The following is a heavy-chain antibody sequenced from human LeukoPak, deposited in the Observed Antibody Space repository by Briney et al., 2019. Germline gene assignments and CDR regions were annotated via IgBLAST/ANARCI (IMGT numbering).Heavy chain of an antibody. Sequence: ASETLSLTCAVYGGSFSGYYWSWIRQPPGKGLEWIGEINHSGSTNYNPSLKSRVTISVDTSKNQFSLKLSSVTAADTAVYYCARRRSWGYYFDYWGQGTLVTVSS. J-gene: IGHJ4*02. V-gene: IGHV4-34*01. CDR2: INHSGST. CDR3: ARRRSWGYYFDY. D-gene: IGHD6-13*01. CDR1: GGSFSGYY.